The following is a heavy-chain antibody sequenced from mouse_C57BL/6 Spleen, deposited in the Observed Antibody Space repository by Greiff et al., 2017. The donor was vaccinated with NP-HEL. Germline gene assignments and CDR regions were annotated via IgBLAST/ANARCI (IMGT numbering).Heavy chain of an antibody. V-gene: IGHV1-74*01. J-gene: IGHJ4*01. CDR3: AIEGELGRGDAMDY. D-gene: IGHD4-1*01. Sequence: QVQLQQPGAELVKPGASVKVSCKASGYTFTSYWMHWVKQRPGQGLEWIGRLHPSDSDTNYNQKFKGKATLTVDKSSSTAYMQLSSLTSEDSAVYYCAIEGELGRGDAMDYWGQGTSVTVSS. CDR2: LHPSDSDT. CDR1: GYTFTSYW.